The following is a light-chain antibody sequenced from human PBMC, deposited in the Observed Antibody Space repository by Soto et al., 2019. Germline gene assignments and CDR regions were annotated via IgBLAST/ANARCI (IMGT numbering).Light chain of an antibody. Sequence: EVVLTQSPGTLSLSPGERATLSCRASQSVSSSFLAWYQQKPGQAPRLLIHAASTGATGIPARFRGSGSGTDVTLTISSLEPEEFAVYYCQQYTNSRGTFSQGTRVEIK. CDR1: QSVSSSF. J-gene: IGKJ1*01. CDR2: AAS. V-gene: IGKV3-20*01. CDR3: QQYTNSRGT.